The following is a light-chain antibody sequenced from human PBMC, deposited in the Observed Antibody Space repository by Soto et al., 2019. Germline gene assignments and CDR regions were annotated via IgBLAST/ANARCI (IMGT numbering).Light chain of an antibody. CDR2: EVS. CDR1: SSDVGSYNR. Sequence: QSALTQPPSVSGSPGQSVTISCTGTSSDVGSYNRVSWYQQPPGTAPKLMIYEVSHRPSGVPDRFSGSKSGNTASLTISGLQAEDEADYYCSSYTSSTTEVFGGGTKLT. J-gene: IGLJ2*01. CDR3: SSYTSSTTEV. V-gene: IGLV2-18*02.